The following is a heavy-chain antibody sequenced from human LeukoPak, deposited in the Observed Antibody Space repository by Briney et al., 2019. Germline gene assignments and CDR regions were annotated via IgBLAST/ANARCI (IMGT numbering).Heavy chain of an antibody. D-gene: IGHD3-10*01. Sequence: GGSLRLSCAASGFTLSGYWMSWVRQAPGKGLEWVANIKEDGSESYYVDSVKGRFTISRDNAKNSLYLHMNSLTAEDTAMYYCARDWVAGVPFDAFDIWGQGTMVGVSS. J-gene: IGHJ3*02. CDR1: GFTLSGYW. CDR3: ARDWVAGVPFDAFDI. CDR2: IKEDGSES. V-gene: IGHV3-7*01.